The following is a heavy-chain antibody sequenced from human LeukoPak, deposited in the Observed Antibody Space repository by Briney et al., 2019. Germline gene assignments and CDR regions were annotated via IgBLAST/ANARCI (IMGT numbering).Heavy chain of an antibody. V-gene: IGHV4-39*07. Sequence: PSETLSLTCTVSGGSISSNNYYWGWIRQPPGKGLEWIGEINRSGSTNYNPSLKSRVTISVDTSKNQFSLNLSSVTAADTAVYYCARGGGSPDYFDYWGQGTLVTVSS. D-gene: IGHD1-26*01. CDR2: INRSGST. CDR3: ARGGGSPDYFDY. CDR1: GGSISSNNYY. J-gene: IGHJ4*02.